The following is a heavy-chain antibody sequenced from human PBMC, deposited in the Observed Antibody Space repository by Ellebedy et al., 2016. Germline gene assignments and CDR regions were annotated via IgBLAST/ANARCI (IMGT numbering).Heavy chain of an antibody. Sequence: GGSLRLSCAASGFTFSSYAMSWIRQAPGKGLEWVSSISGSGTSTYYAASVKGRFTISRDNSKNTLYLQMNSLRAEDTAVYYCASFSGSYRNLDYWGQGTLVTVSS. J-gene: IGHJ4*02. CDR1: GFTFSSYA. D-gene: IGHD1-26*01. V-gene: IGHV3-23*01. CDR2: ISGSGTST. CDR3: ASFSGSYRNLDY.